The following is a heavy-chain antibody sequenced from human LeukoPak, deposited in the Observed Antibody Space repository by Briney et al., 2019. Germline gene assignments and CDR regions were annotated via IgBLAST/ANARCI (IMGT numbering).Heavy chain of an antibody. CDR1: GFTFNNAW. CDR2: IKRNRDGGTT. J-gene: IGHJ3*01. Sequence: GGSLRLSCAASGFTFNNAWMTWVGQAPGKGLEWVGRIKRNRDGGTTDYAAPVKDRFTISRDDSKNTLFLQMSSLKTEDTAVYYCTTDWGGRIPTTGLAFDLWGPGTMVTVSS. D-gene: IGHD1-1*01. V-gene: IGHV3-15*01. CDR3: TTDWGGRIPTTGLAFDL.